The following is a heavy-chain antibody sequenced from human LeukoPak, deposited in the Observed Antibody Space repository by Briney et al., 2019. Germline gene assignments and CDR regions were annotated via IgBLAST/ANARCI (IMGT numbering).Heavy chain of an antibody. CDR3: ARDSGGVTYFSDY. D-gene: IGHD3-16*01. CDR2: IHTSGST. Sequence: PSETLSLTCTVSGGSISSYYWSWIRQRAGKGLEWIGRIHTSGSTNYNPSLKTRVTMSVDTSKNQFSLKVSSVTAADTAVYYCARDSGGVTYFSDYWGQGTLVTVSS. J-gene: IGHJ4*02. V-gene: IGHV4-4*07. CDR1: GGSISSYY.